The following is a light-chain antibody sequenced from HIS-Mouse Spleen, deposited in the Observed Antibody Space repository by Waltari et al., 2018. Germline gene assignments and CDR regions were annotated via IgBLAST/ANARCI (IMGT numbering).Light chain of an antibody. V-gene: IGKV1-8*01. CDR1: QGISSY. CDR2: SAS. Sequence: AIRMTQSTSSFSASTGDRVTITCRASQGISSYLAWYQQKPGKAPKLLIYSASTLQSGVPSRFSVSGSGTDFTLTISCLQSEDFATYYCQQYYSYRFTFGPGTKVDIK. J-gene: IGKJ3*01. CDR3: QQYYSYRFT.